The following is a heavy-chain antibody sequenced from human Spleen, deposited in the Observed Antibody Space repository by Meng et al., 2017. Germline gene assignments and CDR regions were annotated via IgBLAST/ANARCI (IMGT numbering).Heavy chain of an antibody. CDR1: GWSLRDYY. D-gene: IGHD4-11*01. Sequence: QVQLTHGCAGLLKPSETLSLTCVVSGWSLRDYYWSGIRQPPGKGLEWIGEINHSGSTNYNPSLEIRATISVDTSQNNLSLKLSSVTAADSAVYYCARGPTTMAHDFDYWGQGTLVTVSS. CDR2: INHSGST. V-gene: IGHV4-34*01. CDR3: ARGPTTMAHDFDY. J-gene: IGHJ4*02.